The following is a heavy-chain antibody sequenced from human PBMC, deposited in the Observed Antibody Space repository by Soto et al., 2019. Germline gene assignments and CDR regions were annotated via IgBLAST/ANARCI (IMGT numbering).Heavy chain of an antibody. D-gene: IGHD2-21*01. CDR3: ATDTYSAGGSFDT. CDR2: ITPLFGIP. J-gene: IGHJ5*02. CDR1: GGTSRSLS. Sequence: QVQLVQSGAEVKKPGSSVKVSCKASGGTSRSLSITWVRQAPGQGLEWMGGITPLFGIPNYPQKFQGRLTITADKSTGTAYLELSRLLYEDTAVYYCATDTYSAGGSFDTWGRGTLVTVSS. V-gene: IGHV1-69*17.